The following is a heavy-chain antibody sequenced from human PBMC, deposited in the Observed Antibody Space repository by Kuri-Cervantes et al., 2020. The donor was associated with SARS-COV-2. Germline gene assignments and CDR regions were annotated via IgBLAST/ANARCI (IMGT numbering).Heavy chain of an antibody. CDR1: GYTFTSYY. V-gene: IGHV1-46*01. J-gene: IGHJ4*02. D-gene: IGHD5-18*01. CDR2: INPSGGST. CDR3: ARGLTLEGDSYGYHY. Sequence: ASVKVSCKASGYTFTSYYMHWVRQAPGQGLERMGIINPSGGSTSYAQKFQGRVTMTRDTSTSTVYMELSRLRSDDTAVYYCARGLTLEGDSYGYHYWGQGTLVTVSS.